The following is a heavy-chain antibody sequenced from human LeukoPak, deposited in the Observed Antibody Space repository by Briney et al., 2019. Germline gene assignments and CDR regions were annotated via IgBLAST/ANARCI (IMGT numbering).Heavy chain of an antibody. D-gene: IGHD2-2*01. Sequence: PSQTLSLTCTVSGGSISSGGYYWSWIRQPPGKGLEWIGEINHSGSTNYNPSLKSRVTISVDTSKNQFSLKLSSVTAADTAVYYCARASCSSTSCTRRGWFDPWGQGTLVTVSS. CDR2: INHSGST. J-gene: IGHJ5*02. V-gene: IGHV4-30-2*01. CDR1: GGSISSGGYY. CDR3: ARASCSSTSCTRRGWFDP.